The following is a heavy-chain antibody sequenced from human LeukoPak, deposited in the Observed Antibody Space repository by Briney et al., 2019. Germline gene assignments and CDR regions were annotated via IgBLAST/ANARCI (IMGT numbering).Heavy chain of an antibody. Sequence: ASVKASCKASGYTFTSYDIDWVRQATGQGLEWMGWMNPNRGNTGYAHKFQGRVTMSRNTSISTAYMELSSLRSEDTAVYYCAKGSSMVRGVIVLYWFDPWGQGTLVTVSS. J-gene: IGHJ5*02. D-gene: IGHD3-10*01. V-gene: IGHV1-8*01. CDR1: GYTFTSYD. CDR2: MNPNRGNT. CDR3: AKGSSMVRGVIVLYWFDP.